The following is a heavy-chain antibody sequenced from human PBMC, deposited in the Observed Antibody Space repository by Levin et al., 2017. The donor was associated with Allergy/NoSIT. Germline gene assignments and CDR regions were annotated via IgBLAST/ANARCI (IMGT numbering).Heavy chain of an antibody. V-gene: IGHV4-30-2*01. D-gene: IGHD3-16*02. CDR1: GGSISSGGYS. J-gene: IGHJ5*02. Sequence: PSETLSLTCAVSGGSISSGGYSWSWIRQPPGKGLEWIGYIYHSGSTYYNPSLKSRVTISVDRSKNQFSLKLSSVTAADTAVYYCARGRHYDYVWGSYRPPPQNWFDPWGQGTLVTVSS. CDR3: ARGRHYDYVWGSYRPPPQNWFDP. CDR2: IYHSGST.